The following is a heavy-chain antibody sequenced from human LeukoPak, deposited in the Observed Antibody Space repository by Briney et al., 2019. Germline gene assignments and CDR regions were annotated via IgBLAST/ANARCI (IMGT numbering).Heavy chain of an antibody. Sequence: GGSLRLSCAASGFTFSIYGMHWVRQAPGKGLEWVAVIWNDGINKYYADSVKGRFTISRDNSKNTLYLQMNSLRAEDTAVYYCARDYCGGDCYVDYWGQGTLVTVSS. CDR3: ARDYCGGDCYVDY. J-gene: IGHJ4*02. CDR1: GFTFSIYG. V-gene: IGHV3-33*01. CDR2: IWNDGINK. D-gene: IGHD2-21*02.